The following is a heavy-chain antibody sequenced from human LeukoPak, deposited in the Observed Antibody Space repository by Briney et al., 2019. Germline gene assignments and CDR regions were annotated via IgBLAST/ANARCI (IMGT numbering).Heavy chain of an antibody. Sequence: GGSLRLSCAASGFTFSRYSMNWVRQAPGKGLEWVSSIISSSSFVYYADSVKGRFTISRQNANNLLFLQMDSLRAEDTAVYYCARDQETYYFDSSGYFADAFDLWGQGTVVTVSS. D-gene: IGHD3-22*01. CDR2: IISSSSFV. J-gene: IGHJ3*01. CDR1: GFTFSRYS. CDR3: ARDQETYYFDSSGYFADAFDL. V-gene: IGHV3-21*01.